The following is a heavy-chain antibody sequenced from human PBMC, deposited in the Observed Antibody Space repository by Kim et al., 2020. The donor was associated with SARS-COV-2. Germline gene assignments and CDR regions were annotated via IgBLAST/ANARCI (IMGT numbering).Heavy chain of an antibody. CDR2: IYTSGST. Sequence: SETLSLTCTVSGGSISSGSYYWSWIRQPAGKGLEWIGRIYTSGSTNYNPSLKSRVTISLDTSKNQFSLKLSSVTAADTAVYYCARDVWFGELLNYYYYGMDVWGQGTTVTVSS. J-gene: IGHJ6*02. CDR3: ARDVWFGELLNYYYYGMDV. CDR1: GGSISSGSYY. V-gene: IGHV4-61*02. D-gene: IGHD3-10*01.